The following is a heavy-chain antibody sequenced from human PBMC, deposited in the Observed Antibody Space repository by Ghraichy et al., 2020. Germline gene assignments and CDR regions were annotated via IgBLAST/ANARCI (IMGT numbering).Heavy chain of an antibody. Sequence: SCAASGFTFSSYWMSWVRQAPGKGLEWVANINHDGSEKYYVDSVKGRFTISRDNVQNSMYLQMNILRAEDTAVYYCARDGRLAAVDAFDIWGQGTKVTVSS. D-gene: IGHD1-26*01. CDR3: ARDGRLAAVDAFDI. J-gene: IGHJ3*02. CDR2: INHDGSEK. V-gene: IGHV3-7*01. CDR1: GFTFSSYW.